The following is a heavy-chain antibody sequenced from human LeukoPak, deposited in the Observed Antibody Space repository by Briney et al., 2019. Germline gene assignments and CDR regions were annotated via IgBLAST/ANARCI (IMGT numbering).Heavy chain of an antibody. Sequence: GGSLRLSCAASGFIFSIYWMSWVRQAPGKGLEWVANIKQDGSEKYYVDSVKGRFTISRDNAKNSVYMQMNSLRAEDTAVYSCARQRRYCSGDSCYQRTFDFWGQGTLVTVSS. CDR1: GFIFSIYW. CDR3: ARQRRYCSGDSCYQRTFDF. CDR2: IKQDGSEK. D-gene: IGHD2-15*01. J-gene: IGHJ4*02. V-gene: IGHV3-7*01.